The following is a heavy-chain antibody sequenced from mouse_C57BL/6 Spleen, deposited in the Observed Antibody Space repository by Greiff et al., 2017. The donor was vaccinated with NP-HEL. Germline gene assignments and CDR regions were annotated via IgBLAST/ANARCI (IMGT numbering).Heavy chain of an antibody. J-gene: IGHJ1*03. V-gene: IGHV5-17*01. CDR1: GFTFSDYG. CDR2: ISSGSSTI. CDR3: ARKDYGSEGYWYFDV. D-gene: IGHD1-1*01. Sequence: EVKLVESGGGLVKPGGSLKLSCAASGFTFSDYGMHWVRQAPEKGLEWVAYISSGSSTIYYADTVKGRFTISRDNAKNTLFLQMTSLRSEDTAMYYCARKDYGSEGYWYFDVWGTGTTVTVSS.